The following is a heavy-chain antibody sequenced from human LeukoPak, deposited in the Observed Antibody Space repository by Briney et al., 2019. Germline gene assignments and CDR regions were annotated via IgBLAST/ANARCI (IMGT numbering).Heavy chain of an antibody. CDR2: IYYSGST. V-gene: IGHV4-31*03. Sequence: SETLSLTCTVSGGSISSGGYSWSWIRQHPGKGLEWIGYIYYSGSTYYNPSLKSRVTISVDTSKNQFSLKLSSVTAADTAVYYCARDSRMVSYWGQGTLVTVSS. CDR3: ARDSRMVSY. CDR1: GGSISSGGYS. D-gene: IGHD5-18*01. J-gene: IGHJ4*02.